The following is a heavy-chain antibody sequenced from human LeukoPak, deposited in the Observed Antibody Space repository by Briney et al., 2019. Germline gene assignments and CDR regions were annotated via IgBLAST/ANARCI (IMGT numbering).Heavy chain of an antibody. V-gene: IGHV3-64*01. CDR1: GFTFSSYA. Sequence: PGGSLRLSCAASGFTFSSYAMHWVRQAPGKGLEYVSAISSNGGSTYYANSVKGRFTISRDNSKNTLYLQMGSLRAEDMAVHYCASGDDFWSGYSYYWGQGTLVTVSS. CDR3: ASGDDFWSGYSYY. D-gene: IGHD3-3*01. J-gene: IGHJ4*02. CDR2: ISSNGGST.